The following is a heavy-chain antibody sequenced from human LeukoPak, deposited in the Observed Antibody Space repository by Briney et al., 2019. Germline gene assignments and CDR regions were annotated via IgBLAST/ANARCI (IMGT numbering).Heavy chain of an antibody. CDR3: TRDLLVGATTTAFDI. V-gene: IGHV3-49*04. Sequence: PGRSLRLSCTASGFTFGDYAMSWVRQAPGKGLEWVGFIRSKAYDGTTEYAASVKGRFTISRDDSKSIAYLQMNSLKTEDTAVYYCTRDLLVGATTTAFDIWGQGTMVTVSS. CDR2: IRSKAYDGTT. J-gene: IGHJ3*02. D-gene: IGHD1-26*01. CDR1: GFTFGDYA.